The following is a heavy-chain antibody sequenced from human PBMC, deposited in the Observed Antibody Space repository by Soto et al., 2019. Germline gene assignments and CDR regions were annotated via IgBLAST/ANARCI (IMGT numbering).Heavy chain of an antibody. CDR1: GGSFSGSY. V-gene: IGHV4-34*01. CDR2: INPSGST. D-gene: IGHD2-15*01. Sequence: SETLSLTCAVSGGSFSGSYWSWIRQTPGKGLEWIGEINPSGSTNYTPSLKSRVTISVDTSKNQFSLKLSSVTAADTAVYYCASGLFCSGFSCQGTYYYRDVWGKGTRVTVPS. J-gene: IGHJ6*03. CDR3: ASGLFCSGFSCQGTYYYRDV.